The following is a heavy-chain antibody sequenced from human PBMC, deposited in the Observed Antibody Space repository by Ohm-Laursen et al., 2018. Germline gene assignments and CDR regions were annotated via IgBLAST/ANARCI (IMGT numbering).Heavy chain of an antibody. CDR1: GYSISSGYY. Sequence: GTLSLTCAVSGYSISSGYYWGWIRQPPGKGLEWIGSIYHSGNTYDNPSMKSRVIISVDTSKNQFSLKLSSVTAADTAVYYCARETSLRAFDIWGQGTMVTVSS. CDR3: ARETSLRAFDI. J-gene: IGHJ3*02. CDR2: IYHSGNT. D-gene: IGHD4-11*01. V-gene: IGHV4-38-2*02.